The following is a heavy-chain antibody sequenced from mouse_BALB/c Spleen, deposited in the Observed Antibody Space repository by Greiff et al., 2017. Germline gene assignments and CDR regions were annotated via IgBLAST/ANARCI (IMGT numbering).Heavy chain of an antibody. J-gene: IGHJ3*01. CDR1: GYSITSGYY. Sequence: DVQLVESGPGLVKPSQSLSLTCSVTGYSITSGYYWNWIRQFPGNKLEWMGYISYDGSNNYNPSLKNRISITRDTSKNQFFLKLNSVTTEDTATYYCARGDWEAWFAYWGQGTLVTVSA. CDR2: ISYDGSN. V-gene: IGHV3-6*02. CDR3: ARGDWEAWFAY. D-gene: IGHD4-1*01.